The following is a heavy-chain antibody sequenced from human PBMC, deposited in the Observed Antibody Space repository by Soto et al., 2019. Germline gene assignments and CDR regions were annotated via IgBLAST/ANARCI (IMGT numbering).Heavy chain of an antibody. CDR1: GGSISSGGYC. CDR3: GSGVLH. V-gene: IGHV4-31*03. D-gene: IGHD3-10*01. Sequence: SDTLSLTCTVSGGSISSGGYCWSWIRQHPGKGLECIGCISNSGSTYYNSSLKSRVTISVDTSENQFSLKLTSVTDADTAVYYSGSGVLHCGQGTLATVSS. CDR2: ISNSGST. J-gene: IGHJ4*02.